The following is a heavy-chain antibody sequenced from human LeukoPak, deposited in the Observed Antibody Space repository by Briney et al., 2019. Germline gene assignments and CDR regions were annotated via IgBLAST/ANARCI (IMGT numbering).Heavy chain of an antibody. CDR3: ARGGGGFWFDP. CDR1: GFTFSSYS. J-gene: IGHJ5*02. CDR2: ISSSSSTI. Sequence: GRSLRLSCAASGFTFSSYSMNWVRQAPGKGLEWVSYISSSSSTIYYADSVKGRFTISRDNAKNSLYLQMNSLRAEDTAVYYCARGGGGFWFDPWGQGTLVTVSS. V-gene: IGHV3-48*01.